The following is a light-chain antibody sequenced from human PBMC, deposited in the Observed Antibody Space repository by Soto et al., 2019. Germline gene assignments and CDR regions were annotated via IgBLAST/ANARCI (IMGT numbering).Light chain of an antibody. Sequence: DIQMTQSPSSLSAYLGDRVTITCRASQGISNYLAWYQQKPGRLPKLLLFGASTLQSGVPARFSGSGSGTLFTLTINGLLPEDVATYSCQKDDRAPFTFGPGTKVDFK. CDR2: GAS. J-gene: IGKJ3*01. CDR1: QGISNY. CDR3: QKDDRAPFT. V-gene: IGKV1-27*01.